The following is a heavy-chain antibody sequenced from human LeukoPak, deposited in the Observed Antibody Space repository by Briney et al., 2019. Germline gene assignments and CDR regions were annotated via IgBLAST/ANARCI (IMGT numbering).Heavy chain of an antibody. D-gene: IGHD3-10*01. V-gene: IGHV1-8*02. CDR2: MNPNSGNT. Sequence: ASVKVSCKASGYTFTSYGISWVRQAPGQGLEWMGWMNPNSGNTGYAQKFQGRVTMTRNTSISTAYMELSSLRSEDTAVYYCARGRWFGEWDYYYYMDVWGKGTALTISS. CDR3: ARGRWFGEWDYYYYMDV. J-gene: IGHJ6*03. CDR1: GYTFTSYG.